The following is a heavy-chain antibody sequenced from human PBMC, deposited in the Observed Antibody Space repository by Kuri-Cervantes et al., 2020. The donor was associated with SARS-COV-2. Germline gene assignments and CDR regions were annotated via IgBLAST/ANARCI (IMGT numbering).Heavy chain of an antibody. CDR2: IKSKTDGETT. J-gene: IGHJ5*02. V-gene: IGHV3-15*01. CDR1: GFTFSNAW. D-gene: IGHD2-2*01. CDR3: TTDAIVEVPACLRS. Sequence: GESLKISCAASGFTFSNAWMSWVRQAPGKGLEWVGRIKSKTDGETTDYAAPVKGRFTISRDDSTHTLYLQMNSLKTEDTAVYYCTTDAIVEVPACLRSWGQGTLVTVSS.